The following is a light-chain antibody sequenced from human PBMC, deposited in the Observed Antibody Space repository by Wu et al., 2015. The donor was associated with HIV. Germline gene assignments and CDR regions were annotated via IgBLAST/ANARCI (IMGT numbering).Light chain of an antibody. V-gene: IGKV1-39*01. J-gene: IGKJ1*01. CDR2: TAS. Sequence: DIQMTQSPSSLSASVGDRVTITCRASQSITTYLNWYQQKPGKAPKLLIYTASSLQGGVPSRFSGSGSGTDFTLSINSLQPEDFATYYCQQSDTTPCTFGQGTKVEIK. CDR3: QQSDTTPCT. CDR1: QSITTY.